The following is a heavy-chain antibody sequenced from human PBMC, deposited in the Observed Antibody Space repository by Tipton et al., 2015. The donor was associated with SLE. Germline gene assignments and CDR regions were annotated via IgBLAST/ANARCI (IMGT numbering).Heavy chain of an antibody. CDR1: GGPFSGYY. CDR2: INHSGST. J-gene: IGHJ4*02. V-gene: IGHV4-34*01. D-gene: IGHD1-14*01. CDR3: ARGCRGQPGADY. Sequence: LRLSCAVYGGPFSGYYWSWIRQPPGKGLEWIGEINHSGSTNYNPSLKSRVTISVDTSKNQFSLKLSSVTAADTAVYYCARGCRGQPGADYWGQGTLVTVSS.